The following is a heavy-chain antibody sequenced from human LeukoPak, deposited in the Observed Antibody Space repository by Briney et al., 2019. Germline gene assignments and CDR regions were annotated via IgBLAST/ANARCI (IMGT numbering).Heavy chain of an antibody. J-gene: IGHJ4*02. D-gene: IGHD6-13*01. Sequence: GGSLRLSWAASGFTFSSYSMNWVRQAPGRGLEWVSYISPASSTIYYEDSVKGRFTISRDNAEDSLFLQMDSLRDADTAVYYCARRGSSSSIDYWGQGTLVTVSS. CDR1: GFTFSSYS. CDR2: ISPASSTI. CDR3: ARRGSSSSIDY. V-gene: IGHV3-48*02.